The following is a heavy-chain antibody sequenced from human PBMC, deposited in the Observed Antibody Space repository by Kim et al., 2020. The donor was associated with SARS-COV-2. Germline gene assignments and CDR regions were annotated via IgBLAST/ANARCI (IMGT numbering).Heavy chain of an antibody. V-gene: IGHV1-69*13. CDR2: IIPIFGTA. D-gene: IGHD3-22*01. J-gene: IGHJ4*02. CDR3: ARGRGHYDSSGYYYGAVDY. CDR1: GGTFSSYA. Sequence: SVKVSCKASGGTFSSYAISWVRQAPGQGLEWMGGIIPIFGTANYAQKFQGRVTITADESTSTAYMELSSLRSEDTAVYYCARGRGHYDSSGYYYGAVDYWGQGTLVTVSS.